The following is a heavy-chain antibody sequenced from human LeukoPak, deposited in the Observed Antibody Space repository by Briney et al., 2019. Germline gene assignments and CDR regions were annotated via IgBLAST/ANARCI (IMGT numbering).Heavy chain of an antibody. V-gene: IGHV3-7*01. CDR3: ARDWGAYYHFFDY. J-gene: IGHJ4*02. CDR2: IKQDGSER. CDR1: GFSMSVYW. D-gene: IGHD3-22*01. Sequence: GGSLRLSCEASGFSMSVYWMSWVRQAPGKGLGWVGNIKQDGSERNYVDSVKGRFTISRDNAKNSLYLQMNSLRAEDTAVYYCARDWGAYYHFFDYWGQGTLVTVSS.